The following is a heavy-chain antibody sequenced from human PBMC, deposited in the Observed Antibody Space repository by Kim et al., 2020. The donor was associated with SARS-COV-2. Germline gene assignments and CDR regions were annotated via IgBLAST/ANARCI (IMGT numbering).Heavy chain of an antibody. CDR2: IYHSGST. CDR1: GYSISSGYY. D-gene: IGHD5-12*01. J-gene: IGHJ4*02. CDR3: ARDPSVGDGYNPFDY. V-gene: IGHV4-38-2*02. Sequence: SQTLSLTCTVSGYSISSGYYWGWIRQPPGKGLEWIGSIYHSGSTYYNPSLKSRVTISVDTSKNQFSLKLSSVTAADTAVYYCARDPSVGDGYNPFDYWGQGTLVTVSS.